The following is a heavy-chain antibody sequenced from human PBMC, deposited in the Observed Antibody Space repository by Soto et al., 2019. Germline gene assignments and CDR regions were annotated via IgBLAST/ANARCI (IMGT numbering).Heavy chain of an antibody. CDR1: GDSVSSNSAA. CDR3: ARGLNRGPEGELLPYYYYGMDV. J-gene: IGHJ6*02. V-gene: IGHV6-1*01. D-gene: IGHD1-7*01. CDR2: TYYRSKWYN. Sequence: SQTLSLTCAISGDSVSSNSAAWNWIRQSPSRGLEWLGRTYYRSKWYNDYAVSVKSRITINPDTSKNQFSLQLNSVTPEDTAVYYCARGLNRGPEGELLPYYYYGMDVWGQGTTVTVSS.